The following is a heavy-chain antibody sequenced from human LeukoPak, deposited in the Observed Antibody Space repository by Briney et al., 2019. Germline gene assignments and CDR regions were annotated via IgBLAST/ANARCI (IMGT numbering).Heavy chain of an antibody. D-gene: IGHD3-10*01. J-gene: IGHJ3*02. CDR1: GGSISSYY. CDR2: IYTSGST. V-gene: IGHV4-4*07. Sequence: KPSETLSLTCTVSGGSISSYYWSWIRQPAGKGLEWLGRIYTSGSTNYNSSLKSRVTMSVDTSKNQFSLKLSPVPAADTAVYYCARDVLWFGEGAFDIWGQGTMVTVSS. CDR3: ARDVLWFGEGAFDI.